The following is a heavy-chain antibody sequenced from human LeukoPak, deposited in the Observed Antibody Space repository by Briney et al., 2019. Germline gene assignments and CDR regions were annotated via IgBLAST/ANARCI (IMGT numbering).Heavy chain of an antibody. Sequence: GGSLRLSCAASGFTFSDYYMSWIRQAPGKGLEWVSYISSSGSTIYYADSVKGRFTISRDNAKNSLYLQMNSLRAEDTAVYYCAKGNSSWYEYYFDYWGQGTLVTVSS. D-gene: IGHD6-13*01. CDR3: AKGNSSWYEYYFDY. CDR1: GFTFSDYY. CDR2: ISSSGSTI. J-gene: IGHJ4*02. V-gene: IGHV3-11*01.